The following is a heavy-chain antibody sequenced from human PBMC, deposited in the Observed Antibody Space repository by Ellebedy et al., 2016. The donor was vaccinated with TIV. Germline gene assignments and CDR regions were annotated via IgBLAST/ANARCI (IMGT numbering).Heavy chain of an antibody. Sequence: ASVKVSCKASGYTFTSYGISWVRQAPGQGLEWMGWISAYNGNTNYAQKLQGRAIMTTDTSTSTAYMELRSLRSGDTAVYYCARYGSGDESIDYWGQGTLVTVTS. CDR1: GYTFTSYG. CDR2: ISAYNGNT. D-gene: IGHD3-10*01. CDR3: ARYGSGDESIDY. V-gene: IGHV1-18*04. J-gene: IGHJ4*02.